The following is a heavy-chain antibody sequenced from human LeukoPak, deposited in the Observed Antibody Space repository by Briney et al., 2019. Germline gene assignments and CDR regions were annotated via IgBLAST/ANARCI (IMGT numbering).Heavy chain of an antibody. D-gene: IGHD3-3*01. J-gene: IGHJ4*02. Sequence: SETLSLTCTVSGGSISIYYWSWIRQPAGKGLEWIGRIYTSGSTNYTPSLKSRVTMSVDTSKNQFSLKLSSVTAADTAVYFCARGAEYYAIWRGYASYSDYWGQGISVTVSS. V-gene: IGHV4-4*07. CDR3: ARGAEYYAIWRGYASYSDY. CDR2: IYTSGST. CDR1: GGSISIYY.